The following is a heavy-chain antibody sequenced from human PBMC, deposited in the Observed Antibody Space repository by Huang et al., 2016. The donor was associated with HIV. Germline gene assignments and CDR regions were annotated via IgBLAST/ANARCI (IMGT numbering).Heavy chain of an antibody. D-gene: IGHD3-22*01. CDR2: IIPIFGTA. Sequence: QVQLVQSGAEVKKPGSSVKVSCKASGGTFSSNAISWVRQAPGQGLEWMGGIIPIFGTANDAQKFQGRVTITADESTSTAYVELRRLRSEDTAVYYCARGPNDSSGYYDFWGQGTLVTVSS. CDR1: GGTFSSNA. CDR3: ARGPNDSSGYYDF. V-gene: IGHV1-69*13. J-gene: IGHJ4*02.